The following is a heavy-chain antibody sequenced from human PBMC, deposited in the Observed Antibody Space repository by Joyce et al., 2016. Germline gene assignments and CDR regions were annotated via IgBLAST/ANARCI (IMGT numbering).Heavy chain of an antibody. CDR3: ARRSGIPAGRRPGAFDM. CDR2: ISYDGPNK. Sequence: QEQLEESGGGVVQPGTSLRLSCTASEGIFSGYAMNWVRQAPGKGLEWVAIISYDGPNKFYADSVRGRFTISRDNYKNTLFLQMNSLTIEDAGVYYCARRSGIPAGRRPGAFDMWGQGTVVTVSS. V-gene: IGHV3-30*04. D-gene: IGHD6-13*01. J-gene: IGHJ3*02. CDR1: EGIFSGYA.